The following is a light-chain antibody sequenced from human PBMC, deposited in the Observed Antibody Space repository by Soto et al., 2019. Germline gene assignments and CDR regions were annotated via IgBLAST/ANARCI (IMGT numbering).Light chain of an antibody. V-gene: IGLV2-14*01. CDR1: SSDVGDYNY. J-gene: IGLJ1*01. Sequence: QSVLTQPASVSGSPGQTITISCTGTSSDVGDYNYVSWYQQHPGKAPKLMIYDVSNRPSGVSNRFSGSKSGNTASLTISGLQPEDEADYYCSAYDSSRTLYVFGTGTKLTVL. CDR2: DVS. CDR3: SAYDSSRTLYV.